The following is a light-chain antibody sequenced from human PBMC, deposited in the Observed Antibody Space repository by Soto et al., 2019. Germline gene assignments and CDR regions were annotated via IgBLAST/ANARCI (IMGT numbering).Light chain of an antibody. CDR1: QSVSTK. CDR2: DTS. V-gene: IGKV3-15*01. Sequence: EVVMTQSPATLSVSPGERATLSCRASQSVSTKLAWYQQKPGQAPRLLIYDTSPRATAIPARFSGSGSGTEFTLNISSLQSEDFAVYYCQQYNDWPPLTCGGGTKVEIK. CDR3: QQYNDWPPLT. J-gene: IGKJ4*01.